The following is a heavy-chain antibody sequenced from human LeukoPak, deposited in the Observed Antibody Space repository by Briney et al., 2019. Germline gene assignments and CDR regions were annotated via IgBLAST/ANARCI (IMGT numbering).Heavy chain of an antibody. Sequence: PGGSLRLSCAASGFTVNSNYMSWVRQAPGKGLEWVSVIYSGGSTYYADSVKGRFTISRDNSKNTLYLQMNSLRAEDTAVYYCAKSEGNNWFPRGSFDYWGQGTLVTVSS. CDR3: AKSEGNNWFPRGSFDY. D-gene: IGHD1-1*01. CDR1: GFTVNSNY. V-gene: IGHV3-66*01. CDR2: IYSGGST. J-gene: IGHJ4*02.